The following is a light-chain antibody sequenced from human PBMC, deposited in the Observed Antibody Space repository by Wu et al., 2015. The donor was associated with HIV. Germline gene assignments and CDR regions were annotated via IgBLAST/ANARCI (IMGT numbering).Light chain of an antibody. CDR3: QKYNSVPFT. Sequence: DIQMTQSPSSLSASVGDRVTITCRTSQGISNYLAWYQQKPGKVPKLLIFAASTLQSGVPSRFSGSGSGTDFTLTISSLQPEDVAIYYCQKYNSVPFTFGPGTKVNIK. CDR1: QGISNY. CDR2: AAS. J-gene: IGKJ3*01. V-gene: IGKV1-27*01.